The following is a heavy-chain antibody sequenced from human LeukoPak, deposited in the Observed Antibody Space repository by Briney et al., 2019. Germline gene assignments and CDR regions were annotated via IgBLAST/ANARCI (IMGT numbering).Heavy chain of an antibody. CDR3: AGGIAAIDALDY. Sequence: PSETLSLTCTVSGGSISSSSYYWGWIRQPPGKWLEWIGSIYYSGSTYYNPSLKSRVTISVDTSKNQFSLKLSSVTAADTAVYYCAGGIAAIDALDYWGQGTLVTLSS. D-gene: IGHD6-13*01. CDR2: IYYSGST. V-gene: IGHV4-39*01. J-gene: IGHJ4*02. CDR1: GGSISSSSYY.